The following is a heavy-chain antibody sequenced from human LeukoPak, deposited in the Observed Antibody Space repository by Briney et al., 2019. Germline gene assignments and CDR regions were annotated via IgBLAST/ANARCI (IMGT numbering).Heavy chain of an antibody. Sequence: SETLSLTCTVSGGSISSYYWSWIRQPPGKGLGSIGYIYYSGSTNYNPSLKSRVTMSVDTSKNQFSLKLSSVTAADTAVYYCARTLGYCSGGSCNGDAFDIWGQGTMDTVSS. V-gene: IGHV4-59*01. CDR2: IYYSGST. CDR3: ARTLGYCSGGSCNGDAFDI. D-gene: IGHD2-15*01. CDR1: GGSISSYY. J-gene: IGHJ3*02.